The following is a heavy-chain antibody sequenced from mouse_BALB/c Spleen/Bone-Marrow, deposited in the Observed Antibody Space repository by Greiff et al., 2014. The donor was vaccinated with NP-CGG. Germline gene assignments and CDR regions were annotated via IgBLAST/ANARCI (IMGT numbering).Heavy chain of an antibody. CDR1: GYSITSDYA. V-gene: IGHV3-2*02. CDR2: ISYSGST. J-gene: IGHJ4*01. Sequence: DVQLQESGPGLVKPSQSLSLTCTVTGYSITSDYAWNWIRQFPGNKLEWMGYISYSGSTSYNPSLKSRISITRDTSKNQFFLQWNSVTTEDAATYYCARDVYAMDYWGQGTSVTVSS. CDR3: ARDVYAMDY.